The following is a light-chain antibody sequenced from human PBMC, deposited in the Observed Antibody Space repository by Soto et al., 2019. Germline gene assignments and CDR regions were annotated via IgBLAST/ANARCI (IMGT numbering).Light chain of an antibody. CDR3: QSYDSSLSGWV. V-gene: IGLV1-44*01. J-gene: IGLJ3*02. Sequence: QSVLTQPPSASGTPGQRVTISCSGSSSNIGSNTVNWYQQLPGTAPKHLIFSNNQRPSGVPDRFSGSKSGTSASLAITGLQAEDEADYYCQSYDSSLSGWVFGGGTKLTVL. CDR2: SNN. CDR1: SSNIGSNT.